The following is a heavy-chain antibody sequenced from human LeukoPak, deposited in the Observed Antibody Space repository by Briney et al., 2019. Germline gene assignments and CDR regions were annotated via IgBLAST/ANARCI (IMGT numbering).Heavy chain of an antibody. J-gene: IGHJ4*02. CDR3: AKRGVVIRVILVGFHKEAYYFES. V-gene: IGHV3-23*01. CDR2: ISDRGGNT. D-gene: IGHD3/OR15-3a*01. CDR1: GITLSNYG. Sequence: GSLRLSCAVSGITLSNYGMSWVRQAPGKGLEWVAGISDRGGNTKYADSVKGRFTISRDNPKNTVYLQMNSLRAEDRAVYFCAKRGVVIRVILVGFHKEAYYFESWGQGALVTVSS.